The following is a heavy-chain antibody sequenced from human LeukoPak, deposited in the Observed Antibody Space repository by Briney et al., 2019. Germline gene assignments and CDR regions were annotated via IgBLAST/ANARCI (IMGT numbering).Heavy chain of an antibody. D-gene: IGHD6-13*01. V-gene: IGHV4-39*02. CDR1: GGSISGSSYF. CDR3: ARESCSSSWYADY. Sequence: SETLSLTCTVSGGSISGSSYFWGWIRQPPGKGLEWIGSIYYSGSTYYNPPLKSRVTISVDTSKNQFSLKLSSVTAADTAVYYCARESCSSSWYADYWGQGTLVTVSS. CDR2: IYYSGST. J-gene: IGHJ4*02.